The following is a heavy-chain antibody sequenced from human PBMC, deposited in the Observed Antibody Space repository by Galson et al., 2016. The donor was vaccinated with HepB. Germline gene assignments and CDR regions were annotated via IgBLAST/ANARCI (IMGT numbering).Heavy chain of an antibody. CDR3: ATTRLEIPYALQH. D-gene: IGHD1-7*01. CDR2: IIPLLGIA. Sequence: SVKVSCKASGGTFSTSAITWVRQAPGQGLEWIGKIIPLLGIANYADNLQGRVTITADKSNDTAFMEISGLGSEDTAMYYCATTRLEIPYALQHWGQGTLVTVSS. CDR1: GGTFSTSA. V-gene: IGHV1-69*04. J-gene: IGHJ1*01.